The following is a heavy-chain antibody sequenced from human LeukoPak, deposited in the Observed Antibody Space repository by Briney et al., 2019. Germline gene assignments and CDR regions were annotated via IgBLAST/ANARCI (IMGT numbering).Heavy chain of an antibody. CDR2: INPSGGST. D-gene: IGHD5-24*01. Sequence: ASVKVSCKASGYTFTTYYMHWVRQAPGQGLQWMGIINPSGGSTSYAQKFQGRVTMTRGTSTSTVYMELSSLRSDDTAIYYCARSVKMPTIVHWGQGTLVTVSS. V-gene: IGHV1-46*03. CDR3: ARSVKMPTIVH. J-gene: IGHJ4*02. CDR1: GYTFTTYY.